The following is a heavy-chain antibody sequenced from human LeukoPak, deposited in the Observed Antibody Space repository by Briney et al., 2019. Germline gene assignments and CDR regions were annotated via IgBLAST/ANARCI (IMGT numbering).Heavy chain of an antibody. V-gene: IGHV1-18*01. J-gene: IGHJ6*02. CDR3: SLPPLTMAKQLVGGGMDV. CDR2: ISAYNGNT. Sequence: ASVNVSCKASGYTFTSYGNRLVRQAPGHALEGIGWISAYNGNTNYAQKLQGKVTMTTDTSTITAYMELRSVRSDDTAVYYCSLPPLTMAKQLVGGGMDVWGQGTTVTVSS. CDR1: GYTFTSYG. D-gene: IGHD4/OR15-4a*01.